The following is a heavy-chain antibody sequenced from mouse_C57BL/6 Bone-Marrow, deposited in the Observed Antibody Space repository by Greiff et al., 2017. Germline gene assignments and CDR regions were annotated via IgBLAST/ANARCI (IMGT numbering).Heavy chain of an antibody. V-gene: IGHV1-50*01. CDR1: GYTFTSYW. CDR3: ARLDSDFAMDY. J-gene: IGHJ4*01. D-gene: IGHD2-12*01. Sequence: VQLQQPGAELVKPGASVKLSCKASGYTFTSYWMQWVKQRPGQGLEWIGEIDPSDSYTNYNQKFKGKATLTVDPSSSTAYMQLSSLTSEDSAVYYCARLDSDFAMDYWGQGTSVTVSS. CDR2: IDPSDSYT.